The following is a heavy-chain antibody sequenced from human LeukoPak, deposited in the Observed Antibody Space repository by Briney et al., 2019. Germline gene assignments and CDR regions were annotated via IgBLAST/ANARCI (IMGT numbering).Heavy chain of an antibody. Sequence: SETLSLTCIVSGGSIRSGGYYWSWLRQHPGKGLEWIGYIHYSGSTYYNPSLESRITISVDTSKNQFSLKLSSVTAADTAVYYCARGGGSFYWYFDLWGRGTLVTVSS. CDR1: GGSIRSGGYY. V-gene: IGHV4-31*03. CDR2: IHYSGST. CDR3: ARGGGSFYWYFDL. J-gene: IGHJ2*01. D-gene: IGHD2-15*01.